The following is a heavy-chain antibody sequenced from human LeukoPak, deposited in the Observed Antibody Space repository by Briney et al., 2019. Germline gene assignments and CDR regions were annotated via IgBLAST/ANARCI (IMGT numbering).Heavy chain of an antibody. Sequence: PGGSLRLSCAASGFTFSSYAMHWVRQAPGKGLEWVAVISYDGSNKYYADSVKGRFTISRDNSKNTLYLQMNSLRAEDTAVYYCATPVVPAAMSFAYYYYYYGMDVWGQGTTVTVSS. CDR1: GFTFSSYA. CDR3: ATPVVPAAMSFAYYYYYYGMDV. CDR2: ISYDGSNK. V-gene: IGHV3-30*14. D-gene: IGHD2-2*01. J-gene: IGHJ6*02.